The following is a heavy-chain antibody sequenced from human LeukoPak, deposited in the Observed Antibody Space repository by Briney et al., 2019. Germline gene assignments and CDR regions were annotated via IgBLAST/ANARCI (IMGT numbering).Heavy chain of an antibody. CDR1: GGSISSYH. D-gene: IGHD5-12*01. J-gene: IGHJ4*02. V-gene: IGHV4-59*01. Sequence: SETLSLTCTVSGGSISSYHWNWIRQPSGKGLEWIGIVFNNGGTKHNPSLKSRVAISVDTSKNQFALKLTSVTAADTAVYYCVASYGGYVLDYWGQGALVIVSS. CDR2: VFNNGGT. CDR3: VASYGGYVLDY.